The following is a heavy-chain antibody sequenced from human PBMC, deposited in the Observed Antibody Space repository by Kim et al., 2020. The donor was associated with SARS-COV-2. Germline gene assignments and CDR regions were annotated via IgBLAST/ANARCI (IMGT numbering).Heavy chain of an antibody. CDR3: ARWLRTYIAVAAYGMDG. J-gene: IGHJ6*02. D-gene: IGHD6-19*01. Sequence: SETLSLTCTVSGGSISSYYWSWIRQPPGKGLEWIGYIYYSGSTNYNPSLKSRVTISVDTSKNQFSLKLSSVTAADTAVYYCARWLRTYIAVAAYGMDGWGQGTTVTVSS. V-gene: IGHV4-59*01. CDR2: IYYSGST. CDR1: GGSISSYY.